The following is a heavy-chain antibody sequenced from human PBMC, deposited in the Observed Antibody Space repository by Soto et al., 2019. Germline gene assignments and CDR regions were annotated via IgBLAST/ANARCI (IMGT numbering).Heavy chain of an antibody. CDR3: ARATADDRGEWFDS. Sequence: SQTLSLTCAISGDSVSSNSAVWNWIRQSPSRGLEWLGRTYYRSKWYNDYALSLRGRITINPDTSRNQFSLQLNSVSPDDTAVYYCARATADDRGEWFDSWGQGTLVAVSS. CDR1: GDSVSSNSAV. J-gene: IGHJ5*01. CDR2: TYYRSKWYN. V-gene: IGHV6-1*01. D-gene: IGHD3-22*01.